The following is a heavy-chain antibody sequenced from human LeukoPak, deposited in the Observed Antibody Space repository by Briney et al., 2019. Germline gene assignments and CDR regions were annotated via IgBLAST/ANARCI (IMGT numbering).Heavy chain of an antibody. CDR2: ISGSGGST. V-gene: IGHV3-23*01. D-gene: IGHD2-2*01. CDR3: AKTYCSSTSCPGMDV. J-gene: IGHJ6*04. Sequence: GGSLRLSCAASGFTFSSYAMSWVRQAPGKGLEWVSAISGSGGSTYYADSVKGRFTISRDNSKDTLYLQMNSLRAEDTAVYYCAKTYCSSTSCPGMDVWGKGTTVTVSS. CDR1: GFTFSSYA.